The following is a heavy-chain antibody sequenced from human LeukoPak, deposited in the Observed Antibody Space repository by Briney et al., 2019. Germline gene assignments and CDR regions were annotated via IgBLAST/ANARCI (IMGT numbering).Heavy chain of an antibody. CDR3: ARDPTGLIYDYVWGSGFDY. Sequence: SVKVSCKASGGTFSSYTISWVRQAPRQGLEWMGRIIPILGIANYAQKFQGRVTITADKSTSTAYMELSSLRSEDTAVYYCARDPTGLIYDYVWGSGFDYWGQGTLVTVSS. CDR2: IIPILGIA. J-gene: IGHJ4*02. D-gene: IGHD3-16*01. CDR1: GGTFSSYT. V-gene: IGHV1-69*04.